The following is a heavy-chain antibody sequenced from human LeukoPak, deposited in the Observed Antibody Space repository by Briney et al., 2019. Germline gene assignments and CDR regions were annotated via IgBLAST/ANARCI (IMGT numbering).Heavy chain of an antibody. D-gene: IGHD3-9*01. J-gene: IGHJ3*02. V-gene: IGHV1-69*06. Sequence: APVKVSCKASGGTFSSYAISWGGQAPGKGPEWMGGIIPLFRTANYAQKFRGRVTITADKSTNTAFMELSSLRSEDTAMYYCATNYEILSGYPKNYYFHIWGQGTMVTVSS. CDR1: GGTFSSYA. CDR3: ATNYEILSGYPKNYYFHI. CDR2: IIPLFRTA.